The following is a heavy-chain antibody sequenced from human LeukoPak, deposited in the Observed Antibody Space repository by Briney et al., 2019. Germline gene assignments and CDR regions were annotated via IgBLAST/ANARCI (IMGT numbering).Heavy chain of an antibody. CDR2: TYYRSTWYN. CDR3: SKRLTQYDCFDP. D-gene: IGHD2-2*01. V-gene: IGHV6-1*01. CDR1: GDSVSSNSVT. Sequence: SQTLSLTCAISGDSVSSNSVTWNWIRQSPSRGLEWLGRTYYRSTWYNDYAVSVRGRITVNPDTSKNQFSLHLNSVTPEDTAVYYFSKRLTQYDCFDPWGQGILVTVS. J-gene: IGHJ5*02.